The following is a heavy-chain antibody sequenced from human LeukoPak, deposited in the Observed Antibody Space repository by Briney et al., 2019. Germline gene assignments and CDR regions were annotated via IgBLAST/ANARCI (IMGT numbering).Heavy chain of an antibody. CDR1: GFTFSNFA. CDR2: ISGSYGST. CDR3: AKATVPLNLLYYYGMDV. Sequence: GGSLRLSCAGSGFTFSNFAMSWVRQAPGKGLEWVSAISGSYGSTYYADSVKGRFTISRDNSKNMLYMQMNSLRAEDTAMYYCAKATVPLNLLYYYGMDVWGQGTTVTVSS. V-gene: IGHV3-23*01. J-gene: IGHJ6*02. D-gene: IGHD4-17*01.